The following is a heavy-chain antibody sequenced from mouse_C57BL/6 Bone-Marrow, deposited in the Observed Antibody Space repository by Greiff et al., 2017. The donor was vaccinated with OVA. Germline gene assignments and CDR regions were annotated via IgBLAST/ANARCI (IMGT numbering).Heavy chain of an antibody. D-gene: IGHD2-4*01. Sequence: QVQLKQSGAELARPGASVKLSCKASGYTFTSYGISWVKQRTGQGLEWIGEIYPRSGNTYYNEKFKGKATLTADKSSSTAYMELRSLTSEDSAVYVCARDDYDGDFDYWGQGTTLTVSS. CDR2: IYPRSGNT. J-gene: IGHJ2*01. V-gene: IGHV1-81*01. CDR1: GYTFTSYG. CDR3: ARDDYDGDFDY.